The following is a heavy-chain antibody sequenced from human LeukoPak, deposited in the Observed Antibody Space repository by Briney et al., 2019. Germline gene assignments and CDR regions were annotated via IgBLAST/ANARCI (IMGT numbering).Heavy chain of an antibody. CDR2: ISYDAYIK. Sequence: GGSLRLSCGASGFTFSNYGIHWVRQAPGKGLEWVALISYDAYIKYYADSVKGRFTVSRDNSKNTVYLQVNSLRTEDTAVYYCAKDAYFDTRGYPEYWGQGTLVTVSS. CDR1: GFTFSNYG. J-gene: IGHJ4*02. D-gene: IGHD3-22*01. V-gene: IGHV3-30*18. CDR3: AKDAYFDTRGYPEY.